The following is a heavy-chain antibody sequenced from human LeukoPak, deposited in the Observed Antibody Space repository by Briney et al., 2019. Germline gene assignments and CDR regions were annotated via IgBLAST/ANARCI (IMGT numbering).Heavy chain of an antibody. V-gene: IGHV1-18*01. CDR3: ARDPRGRNYYDSSGYYYVGDFDY. CDR2: ISAYNGNT. Sequence: ASVKVSCKASGYTFTSYGISWVRQAPGQGLEWMGWISAYNGNTNYAQKLQGRVTMTTDTSTSTAYMELRSLRSDDTAVYYCARDPRGRNYYDSSGYYYVGDFDYWGREPWSPSPQ. CDR1: GYTFTSYG. J-gene: IGHJ4*02. D-gene: IGHD3-22*01.